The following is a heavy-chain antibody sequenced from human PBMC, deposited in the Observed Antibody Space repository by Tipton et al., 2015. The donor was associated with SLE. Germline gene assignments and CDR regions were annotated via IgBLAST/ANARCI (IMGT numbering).Heavy chain of an antibody. J-gene: IGHJ3*02. CDR3: ASWPRWDAFDI. CDR2: INTNVGNP. V-gene: IGHV7-4-1*02. CDR1: GYRFSDYG. Sequence: QLVQSGSELRKPGASLKVSCTASGYRFSDYGIYWVRQAPGQGLEWMGWINTNVGNPAYAQGFTGRFVFSLDTSVSTAYLQISGLKAEDTAIYYCASWPRWDAFDIWGQGTMVTVYS.